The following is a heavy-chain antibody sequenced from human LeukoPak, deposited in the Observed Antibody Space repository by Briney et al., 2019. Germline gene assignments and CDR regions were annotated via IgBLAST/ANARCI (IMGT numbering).Heavy chain of an antibody. D-gene: IGHD4-17*01. CDR1: GFTFSSYA. V-gene: IGHV3-30-3*02. Sequence: GRSLRLSCAASGFTFSSYAMHWVRQAPGKGLEWVAVISYDGSNKYYADSVKGRFTISRDNSKNTLYLQMNSLRAEDTAVYYCAKRSDGDYNFDYWGQGTLVTVSS. CDR3: AKRSDGDYNFDY. J-gene: IGHJ4*02. CDR2: ISYDGSNK.